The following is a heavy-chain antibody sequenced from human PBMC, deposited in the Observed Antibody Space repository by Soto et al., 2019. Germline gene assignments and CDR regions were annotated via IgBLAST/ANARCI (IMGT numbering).Heavy chain of an antibody. CDR1: GYTFTSYG. D-gene: IGHD2-2*01. Sequence: QVPLVQSGAEVKKPGASVKVSCKASGYTFTSYGISWVRQAPGQGLEWMGWISAYNGNTNYAQKLQGRVTMTTDTSTSTAYMELRSLRSDDTAVYYCARDQGYCSSTSCRYEWGYYYYGMDVWGQGTTVTVSS. V-gene: IGHV1-18*01. J-gene: IGHJ6*02. CDR3: ARDQGYCSSTSCRYEWGYYYYGMDV. CDR2: ISAYNGNT.